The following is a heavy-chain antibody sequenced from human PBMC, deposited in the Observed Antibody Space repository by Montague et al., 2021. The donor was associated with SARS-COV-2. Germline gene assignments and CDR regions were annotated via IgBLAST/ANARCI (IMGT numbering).Heavy chain of an antibody. D-gene: IGHD3-16*01. Sequence: SETLSLTCNVSDDSMGGYYWSWIRQPPGKGLEWIGNFDHSGDTKYNPSLKSRATISVDTSKNQFALRLHSVTAADTAVYYCAREFRIELWQTNWYFGLWGRGTLVTVSS. J-gene: IGHJ2*01. CDR1: DDSMGGYY. CDR3: AREFRIELWQTNWYFGL. V-gene: IGHV4-59*01. CDR2: FDHSGDT.